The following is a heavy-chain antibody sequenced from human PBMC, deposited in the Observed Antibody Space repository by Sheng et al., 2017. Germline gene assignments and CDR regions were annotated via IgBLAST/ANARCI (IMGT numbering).Heavy chain of an antibody. CDR3: ARVRYYGSGSYYRGEGEGYYYGMDV. J-gene: IGHJ6*02. CDR1: GGTFSSYA. D-gene: IGHD3-10*01. Sequence: QVQLVQSGAEVKKPGSSVKVSCKASGGTFSSYAISWVRQAPGQGLEWMGGIIPIFGTANYAQKFQGRVTITADESTSTAYMELSSLRSEDTAVYYCARVRYYGSGSYYRGEGEGYYYGMDVWGQGTTVTVSS. V-gene: IGHV1-69*13. CDR2: IIPIFGTA.